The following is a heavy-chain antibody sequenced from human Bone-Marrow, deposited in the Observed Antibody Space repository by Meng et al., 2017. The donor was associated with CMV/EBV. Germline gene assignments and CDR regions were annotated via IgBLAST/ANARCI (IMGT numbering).Heavy chain of an antibody. J-gene: IGHJ4*02. CDR2: IKQDGSEK. CDR3: AKYYDFWSGYSDYFDY. Sequence: ETLSLTCAASGFTFSSYWISWVRQAPGKGLEWVANIKQDGSEKYYVDSVKGRFTISRDNAKNSLYLQMNSLRAEDTAVYYCAKYYDFWSGYSDYFDYWGQGTLVTVSS. CDR1: GFTFSSYW. D-gene: IGHD3-3*01. V-gene: IGHV3-7*01.